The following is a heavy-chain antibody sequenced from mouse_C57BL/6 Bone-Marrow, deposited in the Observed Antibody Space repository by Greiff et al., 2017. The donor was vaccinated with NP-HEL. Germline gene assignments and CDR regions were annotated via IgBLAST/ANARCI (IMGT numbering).Heavy chain of an antibody. CDR3: ARPFYYSNYGFAY. J-gene: IGHJ3*01. V-gene: IGHV3-1*01. Sequence: DVQLQQSGPGMVKPSQSLSLTCTVTGYSITSGYDWHWIRHFPGNKLEWMGYISYSGSTNYNPSLKSRISITHDTSKNHFFPKLNSVTTEDTATYYCARPFYYSNYGFAYWGQGTLVTVSA. CDR1: GYSITSGYD. D-gene: IGHD2-5*01. CDR2: ISYSGST.